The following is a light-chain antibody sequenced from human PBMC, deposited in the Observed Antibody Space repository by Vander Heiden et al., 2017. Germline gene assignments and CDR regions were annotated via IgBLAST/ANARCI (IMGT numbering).Light chain of an antibody. CDR1: QGVSSSY. CDR3: QQEGSTPKT. Sequence: PGERATLSCRASQGVSSSYLAWYQQKPGQAPRLLIYDASSRATGIPDRFRGSGSGTDFTHTITRLEPEEFAVYYCQQEGSTPKTFGQGTKVEIK. CDR2: DAS. V-gene: IGKV3-20*01. J-gene: IGKJ1*01.